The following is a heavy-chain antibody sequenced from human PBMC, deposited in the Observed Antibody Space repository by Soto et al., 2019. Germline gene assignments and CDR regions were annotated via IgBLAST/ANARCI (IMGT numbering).Heavy chain of an antibody. CDR2: MNTNSGNT. V-gene: IGHV1-8*01. Sequence: QVQRGQSGAAVKKPGASVKVSCKASGYTFTSYDINWVRQATGQGLEWMGWMNTNSGNTGYAQKCQGRDSMTRNTSISTAYLELSSLRSEDTAVYYCAVGRRFSGGSCYPYYYYYYRDVGGKGTAATVSS. D-gene: IGHD2-15*01. CDR3: AVGRRFSGGSCYPYYYYYYRDV. CDR1: GYTFTSYD. J-gene: IGHJ6*03.